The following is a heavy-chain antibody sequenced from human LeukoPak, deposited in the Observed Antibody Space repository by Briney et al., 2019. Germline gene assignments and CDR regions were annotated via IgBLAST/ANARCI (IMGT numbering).Heavy chain of an antibody. CDR3: AREAFPTRV. J-gene: IGHJ4*02. CDR1: GASISSYY. V-gene: IGHV4-59*01. Sequence: SETLSLTCTVSGASISSYYWSWIRQPPGKGLEWICYIDYSGSANYNPSLKSRVTISIDTSKNQFSLRLSSVTDADTAVYYCAREAFPTRVWGQGTLVTVSS. CDR2: IDYSGSA.